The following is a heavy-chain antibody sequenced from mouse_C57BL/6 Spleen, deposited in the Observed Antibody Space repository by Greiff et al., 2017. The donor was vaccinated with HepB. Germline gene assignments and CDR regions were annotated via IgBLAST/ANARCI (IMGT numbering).Heavy chain of an antibody. V-gene: IGHV1-5*01. CDR2: IYPGNSDT. CDR1: GYTFTSYW. J-gene: IGHJ4*01. D-gene: IGHD2-1*01. CDR3: TRGPSYYGNYEAMDY. Sequence: EVQLQQSGTVLARPGASVKMSCKTSGYTFTSYWMHWVKQRPGQGLEWIGAIYPGNSDTSYNQKFKGKAKLTAVTSASTAYMELSSLTNEDSAVYYWTRGPSYYGNYEAMDYWGQGTSVTVSS.